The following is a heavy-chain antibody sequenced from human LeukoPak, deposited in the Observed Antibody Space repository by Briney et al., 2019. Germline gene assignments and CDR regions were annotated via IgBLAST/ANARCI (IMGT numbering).Heavy chain of an antibody. CDR1: GGSISSSSYY. CDR2: IYYSGST. Sequence: SETLSLTCTVSGGSISSSSYYWGWIRQPPGKGLEWIGSIYYSGSTYYNPSLKSRVTISVDTSKNQFSLKLSSVTAADTAVYYCARDDSVVVMASDAFDIWGQGTMVTVSS. J-gene: IGHJ3*02. D-gene: IGHD3-22*01. V-gene: IGHV4-39*07. CDR3: ARDDSVVVMASDAFDI.